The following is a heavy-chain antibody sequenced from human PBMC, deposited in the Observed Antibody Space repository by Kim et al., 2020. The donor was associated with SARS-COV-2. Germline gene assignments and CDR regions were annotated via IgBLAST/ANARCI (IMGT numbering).Heavy chain of an antibody. CDR2: ISGSGGST. D-gene: IGHD3-22*01. V-gene: IGHV3-23*01. Sequence: GGSLRLSCAASGFTFSSYAMSWVRQAPGKGLEWVSAISGSGGSTYYADSVKGRFTISRDNSQNTLYLQMNSLRAEDTAVYYCAKDPGRYYYDSSGFTGLAVDIWGQGTMVTVSS. CDR3: AKDPGRYYYDSSGFTGLAVDI. CDR1: GFTFSSYA. J-gene: IGHJ3*02.